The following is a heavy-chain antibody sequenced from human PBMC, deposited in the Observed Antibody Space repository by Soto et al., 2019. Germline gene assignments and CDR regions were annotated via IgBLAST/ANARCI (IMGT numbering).Heavy chain of an antibody. V-gene: IGHV4-61*01. CDR1: GDSVSSGRYY. J-gene: IGHJ4*02. D-gene: IGHD6-19*01. CDR3: ARSGGGSGWL. CDR2: VYYSGST. Sequence: PSETLSLTCTVSGDSVSSGRYYWSWIRQPPGKALEWIAYVYYSGSTNYNPSLKSRVTISRDTSKNQFSLKLTSVTAADTAVYYCARSGGGSGWLGGQGTLVTV.